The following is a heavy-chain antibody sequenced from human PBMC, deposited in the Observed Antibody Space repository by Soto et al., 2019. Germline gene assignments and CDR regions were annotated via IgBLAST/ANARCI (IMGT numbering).Heavy chain of an antibody. CDR2: INHSGST. V-gene: IGHV4-34*01. J-gene: IGHJ4*02. Sequence: QVQLQQWGAGLLKPSETLSLTCAVYGGSFSGFYWSWIRQPPGKGLEWIGEINHSGSTNYNPSLKSRVTISVDTSKNQFTLKLSSVTAADTAVYYCARGRMTTVVTYDYWGQGTLVTVSS. CDR3: ARGRMTTVVTYDY. D-gene: IGHD4-17*01. CDR1: GGSFSGFY.